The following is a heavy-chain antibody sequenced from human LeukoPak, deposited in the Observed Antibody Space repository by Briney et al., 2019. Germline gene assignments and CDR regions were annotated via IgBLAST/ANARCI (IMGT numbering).Heavy chain of an antibody. Sequence: ASVKASCKASGYTFTSYGISWVRQAPGQGLEWRGWISAYNGNTNYAQKLQGRVTMTTDTSTRTAYMELRSLRSDDTAVYYCARVHHYYDSSGWYAFDIWGQGTMVTVSS. D-gene: IGHD3-22*01. CDR3: ARVHHYYDSSGWYAFDI. CDR2: ISAYNGNT. CDR1: GYTFTSYG. V-gene: IGHV1-18*01. J-gene: IGHJ3*02.